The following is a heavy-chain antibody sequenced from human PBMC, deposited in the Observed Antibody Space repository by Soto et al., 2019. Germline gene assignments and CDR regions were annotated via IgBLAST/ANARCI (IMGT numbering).Heavy chain of an antibody. V-gene: IGHV3-53*01. D-gene: IGHD2-15*01. Sequence: PGGSLRLSCAASGFTVSSNYMSWVRQAPGKGLEWVSVIYSGGSTYYADSVKGRFTISRDNSKNTLYLQMNSLRAEDTAVYYCARAACSGGSCYDHWGQGTLVTVSS. CDR2: IYSGGST. J-gene: IGHJ5*02. CDR1: GFTVSSNY. CDR3: ARAACSGGSCYDH.